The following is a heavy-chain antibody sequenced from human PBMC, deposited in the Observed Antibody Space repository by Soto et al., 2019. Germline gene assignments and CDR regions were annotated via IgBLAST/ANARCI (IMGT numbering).Heavy chain of an antibody. Sequence: QVQLVQSGSEVKMPGSSVKVSCKTSGGTFSRHAINWGRQAPGQGLEWMGGIIPLFGTTNYAQKFKGRGTISADESTSTADRELSSLTSEDAAVYYCARAAIHGSSWYFWFDPWGQGTLVTVSS. CDR3: ARAAIHGSSWYFWFDP. CDR1: GGTFSRHA. V-gene: IGHV1-69*01. CDR2: IIPLFGTT. D-gene: IGHD6-13*01. J-gene: IGHJ5*02.